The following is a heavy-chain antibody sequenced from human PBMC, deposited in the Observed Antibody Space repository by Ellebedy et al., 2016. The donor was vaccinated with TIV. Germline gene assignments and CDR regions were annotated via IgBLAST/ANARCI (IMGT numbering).Heavy chain of an antibody. V-gene: IGHV1-2*07. CDR1: GYTFTGYY. CDR2: TNVNSGGT. Sequence: AASVKVSCKASGYTFTGYYMHWVRQAPGQGPGWMGWTNVNSGGTNYAHRFQGRVAMTRDTSSNTAYMELSRLRADDTAVYYCARDGGVGEDWFDPWGQGTQVTVSS. J-gene: IGHJ5*02. D-gene: IGHD3-10*01. CDR3: ARDGGVGEDWFDP.